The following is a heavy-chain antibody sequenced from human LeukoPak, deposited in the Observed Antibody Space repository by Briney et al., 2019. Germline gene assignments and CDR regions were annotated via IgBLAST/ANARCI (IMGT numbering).Heavy chain of an antibody. CDR2: ISAYNGNT. CDR3: ARVGIQLSQSKYYYYYYYMDV. J-gene: IGHJ6*03. CDR1: GGTFSSYA. Sequence: GASVKVSCKASGGTFSSYAISWVRQAPGQGLEWMGWISAYNGNTNYAQKLQGRVTMTTDTSTSTAYMELRSLRSDDTAVYYCARVGIQLSQSKYYYYYYYMDVWGKGTTVTVSS. D-gene: IGHD5-18*01. V-gene: IGHV1-18*01.